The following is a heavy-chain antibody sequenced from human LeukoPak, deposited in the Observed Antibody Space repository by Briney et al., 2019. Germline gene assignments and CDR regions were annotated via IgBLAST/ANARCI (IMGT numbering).Heavy chain of an antibody. CDR3: ARGGGDDCGDYDRHRHIDY. J-gene: IGHJ4*02. CDR2: INPNSGGT. CDR1: GYTFTGYY. Sequence: ASVKVSCKASGYTFTGYYMHWVRQAPGQGLEWMGWINPNSGGTNYAQKFQGWVTMTRDTSISTAYMELSRLRSDDTAVYYCARGGGDDCGDYDRHRHIDYWGQGTLVTVSS. V-gene: IGHV1-2*04. D-gene: IGHD4-17*01.